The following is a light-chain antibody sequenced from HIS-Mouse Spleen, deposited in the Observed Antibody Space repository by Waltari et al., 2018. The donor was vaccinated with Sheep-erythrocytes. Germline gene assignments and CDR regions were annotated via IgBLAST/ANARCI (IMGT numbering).Light chain of an antibody. CDR3: QSYDSSLSAVV. CDR1: SSNIGAGYD. CDR2: VNS. V-gene: IGLV1-40*01. J-gene: IGLJ2*01. Sequence: QSVLTQPPSVSGAPGQRVTISCTGSSSNIGAGYDVHWYQQLPGTAPKLPIYVNSNRPSGVPDPFSGSKSGTSASLAITGLQAEDEADYYCQSYDSSLSAVVFGGGTKLTVL.